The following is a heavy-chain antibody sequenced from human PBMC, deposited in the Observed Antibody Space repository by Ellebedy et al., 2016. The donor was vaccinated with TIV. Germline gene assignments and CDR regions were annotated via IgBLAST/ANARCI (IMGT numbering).Heavy chain of an antibody. CDR3: ARGTMLGYYYAMDV. V-gene: IGHV1-3*04. D-gene: IGHD3-22*01. CDR2: IDTNRGDT. J-gene: IGHJ6*02. CDR1: GYDFTSNA. Sequence: AASLKVSCKATGYDFTSNAVHWVRQAPGQSLEWLGWIDTNRGDTRYSQNLQGRVLITRDTSATTAYMELSSLRSEDTALYYCARGTMLGYYYAMDVWGQGTTVTVSS.